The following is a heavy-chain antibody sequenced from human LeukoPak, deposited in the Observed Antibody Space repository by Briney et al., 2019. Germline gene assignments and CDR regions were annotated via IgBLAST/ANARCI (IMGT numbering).Heavy chain of an antibody. CDR1: GLTFSDYS. CDR2: ISFSVNTK. D-gene: IGHD6-19*01. Sequence: GGSLRLSCAASGLTFSDYSMNWVHQAPGKGLEWVSYISFSVNTKYYGDSVKGRFTISRDNAKNSLYLHMDSLRAEDTAVYYCARGAYSSGWAYFDHWGQGTLVTVSS. CDR3: ARGAYSSGWAYFDH. V-gene: IGHV3-48*04. J-gene: IGHJ4*02.